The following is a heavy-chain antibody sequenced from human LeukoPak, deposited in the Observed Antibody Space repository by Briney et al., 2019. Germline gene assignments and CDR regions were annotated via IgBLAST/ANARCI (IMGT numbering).Heavy chain of an antibody. CDR3: AKDRFVLIRYFDWLLPLDY. Sequence: GGSLRLSCAASGLTFSSYAMSWVRQAPGKGLEWVSAISGSGGSTYYADSVKGRFTISRDNSKNTLYLQMNSLRAEDTAVYYCAKDRFVLIRYFDWLLPLDYWGQGTLVTVSS. V-gene: IGHV3-23*01. D-gene: IGHD3-9*01. CDR2: ISGSGGST. J-gene: IGHJ4*02. CDR1: GLTFSSYA.